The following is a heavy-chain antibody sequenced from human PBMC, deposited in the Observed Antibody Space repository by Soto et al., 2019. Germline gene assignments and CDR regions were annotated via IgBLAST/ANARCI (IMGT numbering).Heavy chain of an antibody. D-gene: IGHD6-13*01. CDR2: ISQRGSA. J-gene: IGHJ4*02. Sequence: SETLSLTCTVSGGSISSGGYYWSWIRQHPGKGLEWIGEISQRGSANYRPSLKSRVTMSLDTSKNQFSLRLTSVTAADTAVYYCARYSAVSGTYYFDYWGQGTLVTVSS. V-gene: IGHV4-31*03. CDR1: GGSISSGGYY. CDR3: ARYSAVSGTYYFDY.